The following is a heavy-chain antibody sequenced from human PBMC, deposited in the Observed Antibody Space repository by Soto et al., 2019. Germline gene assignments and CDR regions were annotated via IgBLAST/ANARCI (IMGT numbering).Heavy chain of an antibody. Sequence: EVQLVESGGGLVQHGGSLRLSCAASGFTFRNYDMHWVRQGTGKGLEWVSGISAAGDPDYADSVEGRFTISRENAQNSFFLQMNSLRVGDTAVYYCARTDRDFCGLDVWGQGTTVIVSS. V-gene: IGHV3-13*05. CDR1: GFTFRNYD. CDR3: ARTDRDFCGLDV. J-gene: IGHJ6*02. CDR2: ISAAGDP.